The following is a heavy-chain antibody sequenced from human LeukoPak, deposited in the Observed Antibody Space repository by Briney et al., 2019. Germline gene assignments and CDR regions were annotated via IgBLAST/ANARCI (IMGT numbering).Heavy chain of an antibody. CDR1: GFTVSSNY. CDR2: IYSGGST. J-gene: IGHJ4*02. CDR3: ARALPDYYYDSSGYYQYYFDY. V-gene: IGHV3-53*01. D-gene: IGHD3-22*01. Sequence: LPGGSLRLSCAASGFTVSSNYMSWVRQAPGKGLEWVSVIYSGGSTYYADSVKGRFTISRDNSKNTLYLQMNSLRAEDTAVYYCARALPDYYYDSSGYYQYYFDYWGQGTLVTVSS.